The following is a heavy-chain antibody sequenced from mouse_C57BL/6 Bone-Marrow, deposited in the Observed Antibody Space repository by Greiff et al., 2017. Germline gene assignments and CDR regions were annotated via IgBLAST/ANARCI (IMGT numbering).Heavy chain of an antibody. CDR2: IDPEDGDT. J-gene: IGHJ1*03. Sequence: VQLQQSGAELVRPGASVKLSCTASGFNIKDYYMHWVKQRPEQGLEWIGRIDPEDGDTEYAPKFPGKATMTAGTSSNTAYLQLSSLTSEDTAVYYCTTGVFITTVVATSPSYWYFDVWGTGTTVTVSS. D-gene: IGHD1-1*01. V-gene: IGHV14-1*01. CDR3: TTGVFITTVVATSPSYWYFDV. CDR1: GFNIKDYY.